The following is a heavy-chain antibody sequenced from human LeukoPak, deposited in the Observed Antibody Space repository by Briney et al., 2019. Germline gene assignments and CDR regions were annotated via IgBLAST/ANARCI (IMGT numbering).Heavy chain of an antibody. CDR3: AKDRRPYSSSWYADY. Sequence: SGGSLRLSCAASGFTFSSYGMSWVRQAPGKGLEWVSAISGSGGSTYYADSVKGRFTISRDNSKNTLYLQMNSLRAEDTAVYYCAKDRRPYSSSWYADYWGQGTLVTVSS. CDR2: ISGSGGST. D-gene: IGHD6-13*01. CDR1: GFTFSSYG. V-gene: IGHV3-23*01. J-gene: IGHJ4*02.